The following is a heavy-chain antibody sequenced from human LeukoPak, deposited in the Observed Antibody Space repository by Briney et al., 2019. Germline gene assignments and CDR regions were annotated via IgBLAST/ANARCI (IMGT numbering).Heavy chain of an antibody. Sequence: PSETLSLTCAVYGGSFSGYYWSWIRQPPGKGLEWIGEINHSGSTNYNPSLKSRVTISVDTSKNQFSLKLSSVTAADTAVYYCARVESSSWYSDYWGRGTLVTVSS. CDR1: GGSFSGYY. J-gene: IGHJ4*02. CDR2: INHSGST. V-gene: IGHV4-34*01. D-gene: IGHD6-13*01. CDR3: ARVESSSWYSDY.